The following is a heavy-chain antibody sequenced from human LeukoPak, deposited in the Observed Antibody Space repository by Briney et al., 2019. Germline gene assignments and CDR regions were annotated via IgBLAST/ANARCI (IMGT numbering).Heavy chain of an antibody. J-gene: IGHJ4*02. D-gene: IGHD2-21*01. CDR1: GFSFSSNW. V-gene: IGHV3-21*04. Sequence: PGGSLRLSCAASGFSFSSNWMSWVRQAPGKGLEWVSSISSSSSYIYYADSVKGRFTISRDNAKNSLYLQMNSLRAEDTAVYYCAKAISVVVIATPGYFDYWGQGTLVTVSS. CDR3: AKAISVVVIATPGYFDY. CDR2: ISSSSSYI.